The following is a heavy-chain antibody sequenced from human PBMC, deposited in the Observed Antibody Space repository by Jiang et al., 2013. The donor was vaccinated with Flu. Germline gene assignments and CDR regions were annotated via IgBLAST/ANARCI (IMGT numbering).Heavy chain of an antibody. J-gene: IGHJ3*02. D-gene: IGHD2-21*02. CDR2: ISGSGGST. CDR3: ANSDLCGGDCYSGKPWEDDAFDI. V-gene: IGHV3-23*01. Sequence: SAISGSGGSTYYADSVKAGSPSPRDNSKNTLYLQMNSLRAEDTAVYYCANSDLCGGDCYSGKPWEDDAFDIWGQGTMVTVSS.